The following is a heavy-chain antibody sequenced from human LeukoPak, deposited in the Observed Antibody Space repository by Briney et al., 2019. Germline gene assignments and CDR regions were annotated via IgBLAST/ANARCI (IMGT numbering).Heavy chain of an antibody. J-gene: IGHJ4*02. CDR3: ARGSIYDILTGYYY. Sequence: GGSLRLSCAASGFTFSSYWMHWVRQAPGKGLVWVSRINSDGSSTSYADSVKGRFTISRDNAKNTLYLQMNSLRAEDTAVYYRARGSIYDILTGYYYWGQGTLVTVSS. D-gene: IGHD3-9*01. V-gene: IGHV3-74*01. CDR1: GFTFSSYW. CDR2: INSDGSST.